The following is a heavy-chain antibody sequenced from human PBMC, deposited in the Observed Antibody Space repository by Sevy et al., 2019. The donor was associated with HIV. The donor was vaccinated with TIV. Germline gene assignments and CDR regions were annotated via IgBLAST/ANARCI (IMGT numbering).Heavy chain of an antibody. CDR3: AREPGRGYYYGSGSLSYMDV. CDR1: GGTFSSYA. Sequence: ASVKVSCKASGGTFSSYAISWVRQAPGQGLKWMGGIIPIFGTANYAQKFQGRVTITADKSTSTAYMELSSLRSEDTAVYYCAREPGRGYYYGSGSLSYMDVWGKGTTVTVSS. CDR2: IIPIFGTA. J-gene: IGHJ6*03. D-gene: IGHD3-10*01. V-gene: IGHV1-69*06.